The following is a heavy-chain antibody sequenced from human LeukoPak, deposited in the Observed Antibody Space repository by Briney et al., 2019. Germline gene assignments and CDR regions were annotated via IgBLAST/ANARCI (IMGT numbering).Heavy chain of an antibody. D-gene: IGHD2-15*01. CDR2: ISSSSSYI. V-gene: IGHV3-21*01. J-gene: IGHJ4*02. Sequence: GGSLRLSCAASGFTFSSYSMNWVRQAPGKGLEWVSSISSSSSYIYYADSVKGRSTISRDNAKNSLYLQMNSLRAEDTAVYYCARDVGSSLNYWGQGTLVTVSS. CDR3: ARDVGSSLNY. CDR1: GFTFSSYS.